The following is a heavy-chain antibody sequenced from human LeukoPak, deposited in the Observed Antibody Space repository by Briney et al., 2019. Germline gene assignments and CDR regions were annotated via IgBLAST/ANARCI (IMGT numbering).Heavy chain of an antibody. CDR3: ASGPRGSYIDAEYFQH. D-gene: IGHD1-26*01. V-gene: IGHV4-59*01. CDR1: GGSIGSYY. J-gene: IGHJ1*01. CDR2: IYYSGST. Sequence: SETLSLTCTVSGGSIGSYYWSWIRQPPGKGLEWIGYIYYSGSTNYNPSLKSRVTISVDTSKNQFSLKLSSVTAADTAVYYCASGPRGSYIDAEYFQHWGQGTLVTVSS.